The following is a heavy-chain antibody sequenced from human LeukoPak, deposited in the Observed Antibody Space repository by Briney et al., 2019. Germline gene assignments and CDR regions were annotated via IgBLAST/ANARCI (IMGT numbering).Heavy chain of an antibody. Sequence: KASETLSLTCTVSGGSISSYYWSWIRQPPGKGLEWIGYIYYSGSTNYNPSLKSRVTISVDTSKNQFSLKLSSVTAADTAVYYCARTGISGPDYWGQGTLVTVSS. CDR2: IYYSGST. D-gene: IGHD3-3*02. J-gene: IGHJ4*02. CDR1: GGSISSYY. V-gene: IGHV4-59*01. CDR3: ARTGISGPDY.